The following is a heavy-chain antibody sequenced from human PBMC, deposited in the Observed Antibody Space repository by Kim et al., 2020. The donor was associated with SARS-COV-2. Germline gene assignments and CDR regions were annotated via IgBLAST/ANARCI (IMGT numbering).Heavy chain of an antibody. CDR2: ISSSSTI. J-gene: IGHJ6*02. CDR1: GFTFSSYS. V-gene: IGHV3-48*01. CDR3: ARDLPQQLPDYGDYYGMDV. D-gene: IGHD4-17*01. Sequence: GGSLRLSCAASGFTFSSYSMNWVRQAPGKGLEWVSYISSSSTIYYADSVKGRFTISRDNAKNSLYLQMNSLRAEDTAVYYCARDLPQQLPDYGDYYGMDVWGQGTTVTVSS.